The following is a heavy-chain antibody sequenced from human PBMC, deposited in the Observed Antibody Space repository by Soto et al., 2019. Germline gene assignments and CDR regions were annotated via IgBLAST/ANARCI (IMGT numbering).Heavy chain of an antibody. J-gene: IGHJ5*02. CDR1: GYTFTSYD. V-gene: IGHV1-8*01. CDR2: MNPNSGNT. D-gene: IGHD3-10*01. Sequence: GASVKVSCKASGYTFTSYDINWGRQATGQGLEWMGWMNPNSGNTGYAQKFQGRVTMTRNTSISTAYMELSSVTAADTAVYYCARDNYGSGSYYSYNWFDPWGQGTLVTVSS. CDR3: ARDNYGSGSYYSYNWFDP.